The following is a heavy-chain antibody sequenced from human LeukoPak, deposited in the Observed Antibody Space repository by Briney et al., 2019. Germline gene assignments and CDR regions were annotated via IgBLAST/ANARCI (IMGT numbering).Heavy chain of an antibody. Sequence: GGSLRLSCAASGFTFTSYGMHWVRQAPGKGLECVAFIRYDGSDKYYADSVKGRFTISRDNSKNTLYLQMNSLRVEDTAVYYCAREILWFGEYYYYGMDVWGQGTTVTVSS. D-gene: IGHD3-10*01. CDR1: GFTFTSYG. J-gene: IGHJ6*02. CDR2: IRYDGSDK. CDR3: AREILWFGEYYYYGMDV. V-gene: IGHV3-30*02.